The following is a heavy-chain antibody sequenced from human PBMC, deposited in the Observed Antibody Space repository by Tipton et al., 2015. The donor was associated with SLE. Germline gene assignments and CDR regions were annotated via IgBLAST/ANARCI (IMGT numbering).Heavy chain of an antibody. CDR2: IYHSGST. J-gene: IGHJ4*02. V-gene: IGHV4-59*12. CDR3: ASDNYVFDY. Sequence: LRLSCTVSDDSISSYYWGWIRQPPGKGLEWIGEIYHSGSTNYNPSLKSRVTISVDRSKNQFSLKLSSVTAADTAVYYCASDNYVFDYWGQGTLVTVSS. CDR1: DDSISSYY. D-gene: IGHD4-11*01.